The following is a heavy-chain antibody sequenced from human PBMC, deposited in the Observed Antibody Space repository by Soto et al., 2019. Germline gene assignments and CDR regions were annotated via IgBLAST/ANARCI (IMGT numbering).Heavy chain of an antibody. V-gene: IGHV3-30*18. CDR3: AKDLVATSFNADAFDI. CDR1: GFTFSSYG. J-gene: IGHJ3*02. Sequence: QVQLVESGGGVVQPGRSLRLSCAASGFTFSSYGMHWVRQAPGKGLEWVAVISYDGSNKYYADSVKGRFTISRDNSKNTLYLQMNGLRAEDTAVFYCAKDLVATSFNADAFDIWGQGTMVTVSS. CDR2: ISYDGSNK. D-gene: IGHD5-12*01.